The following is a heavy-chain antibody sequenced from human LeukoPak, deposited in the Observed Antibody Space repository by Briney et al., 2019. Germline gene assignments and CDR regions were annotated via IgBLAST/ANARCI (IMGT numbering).Heavy chain of an antibody. V-gene: IGHV4-59*11. CDR1: GGSISSHY. J-gene: IGHJ3*02. Sequence: ETLSLTCTVSGGSISSHYWSWIRQPPGKGLEWIGCIYYSGSTNYNPSLKSRVTISVDTYKNQFSLKLSSVTAADTAVYYCASLYYYDSSGYLSAFDIWGQGTMVTVSS. CDR3: ASLYYYDSSGYLSAFDI. CDR2: IYYSGST. D-gene: IGHD3-22*01.